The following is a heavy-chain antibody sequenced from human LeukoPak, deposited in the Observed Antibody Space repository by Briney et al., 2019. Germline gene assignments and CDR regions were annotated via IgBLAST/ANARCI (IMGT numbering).Heavy chain of an antibody. Sequence: GGSLRLACAASGLSVSANYMSWVRQAPGKGLEWVSIIYTAGITYYADSVKGRFTISRDNAKDTLYLQMNSLRAEDTAVYYCARAGFGYTRGGYHYVHYYFDYWGQGSLVTVSS. J-gene: IGHJ4*02. CDR1: GLSVSANY. CDR2: IYTAGIT. CDR3: ARAGFGYTRGGYHYVHYYFDY. V-gene: IGHV3-53*01. D-gene: IGHD3-22*01.